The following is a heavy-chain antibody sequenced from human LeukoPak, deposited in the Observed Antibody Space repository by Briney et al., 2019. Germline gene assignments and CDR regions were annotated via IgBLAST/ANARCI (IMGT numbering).Heavy chain of an antibody. CDR3: ARRQTFYGSFDY. D-gene: IGHD2/OR15-2a*01. CDR2: IYHSGST. V-gene: IGHV4-38-2*02. J-gene: IGHJ4*02. Sequence: SETLSLTCTVSGYSISSGYYWGWIRQPPGKGLEWIGSIYHSGSTYYNPSLKSRVTISVDTSKNQFSLKLSSVTAADTAVYYCARRQTFYGSFDYWGQGTLVTVSS. CDR1: GYSISSGYY.